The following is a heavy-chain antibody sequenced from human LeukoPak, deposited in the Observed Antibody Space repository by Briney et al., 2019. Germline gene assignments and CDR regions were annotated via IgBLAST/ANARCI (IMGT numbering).Heavy chain of an antibody. CDR1: GYTFTGYY. CDR3: AREGEVDTMIVGYYFDC. CDR2: INPNSGGT. V-gene: IGHV1-2*02. D-gene: IGHD3-22*01. J-gene: IGHJ4*02. Sequence: ASVKVSCKASGYTFTGYYIHWVRQAPGQGLEWMGWINPNSGGTNYAQKFQGRVTMTRDTSISTAYMELSRLRSDDTAVYYCAREGEVDTMIVGYYFDCWGQGTLVTVSS.